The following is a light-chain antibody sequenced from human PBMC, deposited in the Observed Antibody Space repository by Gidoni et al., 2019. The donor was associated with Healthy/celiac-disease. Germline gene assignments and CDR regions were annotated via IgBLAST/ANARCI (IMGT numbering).Light chain of an antibody. V-gene: IGKV3-15*01. CDR1: QSVSSN. J-gene: IGKJ2*01. CDR2: GAA. Sequence: EIVMTQSPATLSVSPGERATLSCRASQSVSSNLAWYQQKPGQAPRLLIYGAATRATGIPARFSGSGSGTEFTLTISSLQSEDFAVYYCQQYNNWTSYTFXXXTKVEIK. CDR3: QQYNNWTSYT.